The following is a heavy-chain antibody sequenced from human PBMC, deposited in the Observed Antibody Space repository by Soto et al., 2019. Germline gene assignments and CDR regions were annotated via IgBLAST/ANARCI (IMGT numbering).Heavy chain of an antibody. J-gene: IGHJ2*01. CDR2: VYNSGST. CDR3: AGVPATTYFDL. CDR1: GGSVSGGSYC. V-gene: IGHV4-61*01. Sequence: QVQLQESGPGLVKPSETLSLTCTVSGGSVSGGSYCWSWIRQPPGKGLECIGYVYNSGSTTYNPSLNSRVTISGDTANNQFSLGRSSVTAADTAVYYCAGVPATTYFDLWGRGTLVTVSS.